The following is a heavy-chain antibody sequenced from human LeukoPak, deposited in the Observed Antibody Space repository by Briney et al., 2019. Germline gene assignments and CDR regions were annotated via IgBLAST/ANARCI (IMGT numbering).Heavy chain of an antibody. V-gene: IGHV4-38-2*02. D-gene: IGHD2-2*01. CDR1: GYSISSGYY. Sequence: PSETLSLTCTVSGYSISSGYYWGWIRQPPGKGLEWIGSIYRSGSTYYNPSLKSRVTISVDTSKNQFSLKLSSVTAADTAVYYCAREYLGVVPAAKLGYAFDIWGQGTMVTVSS. CDR3: AREYLGVVPAAKLGYAFDI. CDR2: IYRSGST. J-gene: IGHJ3*02.